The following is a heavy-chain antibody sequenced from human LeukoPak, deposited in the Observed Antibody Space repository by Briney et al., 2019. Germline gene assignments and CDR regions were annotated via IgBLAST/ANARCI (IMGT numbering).Heavy chain of an antibody. D-gene: IGHD4-23*01. CDR2: IYHSGST. CDR3: ASIGTTLAFDY. V-gene: IGHV4-38-2*02. CDR1: GYSISSGYY. J-gene: IGHJ4*02. Sequence: SETLSLTCTVSGYSISSGYYWGWIRQPPGKGLEWIGSIYHSGSTYYNPSLKSRVTISVDTSKNQFSLKLSSVTAADTAVYYCASIGTTLAFDYWGQGTLVTVSS.